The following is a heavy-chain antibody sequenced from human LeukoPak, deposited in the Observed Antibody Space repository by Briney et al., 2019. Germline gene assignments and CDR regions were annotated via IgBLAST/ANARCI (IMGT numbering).Heavy chain of an antibody. D-gene: IGHD6-19*01. CDR2: FDPEDGET. Sequence: ASVKVSCKVSGYTLTELSMHWVRQAPGKGLEWMEGFDPEDGETIYAQKFQGRVTMTEDTSTDTAYMELSSLRSEDTAVYYCATASIAVAGYYYYMDVWGKEITVTVSS. CDR1: GYTLTELS. J-gene: IGHJ6*03. CDR3: ATASIAVAGYYYYMDV. V-gene: IGHV1-24*01.